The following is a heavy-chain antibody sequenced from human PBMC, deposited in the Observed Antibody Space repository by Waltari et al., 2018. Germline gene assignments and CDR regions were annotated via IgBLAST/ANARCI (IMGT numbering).Heavy chain of an antibody. J-gene: IGHJ4*02. CDR1: GGSFSGYY. CDR3: ARGRVRITIFGVVITAGRGYFDY. Sequence: QVQLQQWGAGLLKPSETLSLTCAVYGGSFSGYYWSWIRQPQGKGLEWIGEINHSGSTNYNPSLKSRVTISVDTSKNQFSLKLSSVTAADTAVYYCARGRVRITIFGVVITAGRGYFDYWGQGTLVTVSS. V-gene: IGHV4-34*01. CDR2: INHSGST. D-gene: IGHD3-3*01.